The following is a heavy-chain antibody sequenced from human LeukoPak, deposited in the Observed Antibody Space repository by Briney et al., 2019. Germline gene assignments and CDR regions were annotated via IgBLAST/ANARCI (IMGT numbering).Heavy chain of an antibody. V-gene: IGHV1-18*01. J-gene: IGHJ5*02. Sequence: ASVKVSCKASGYNFNRYAINWVRQAPGQGLEWMEWISANNGNTNYAQSLRGRVTMTTDTSTSTAYMELRSLTTDDTAVYYCARSNDFWSGHLKGYWFDPWGQGTLVTVSS. CDR2: ISANNGNT. D-gene: IGHD3-3*01. CDR1: GYNFNRYA. CDR3: ARSNDFWSGHLKGYWFDP.